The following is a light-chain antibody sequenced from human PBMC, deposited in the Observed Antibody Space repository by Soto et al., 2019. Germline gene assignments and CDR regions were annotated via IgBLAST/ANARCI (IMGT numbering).Light chain of an antibody. Sequence: EIVLTQSPGTLSLSPGERATLSCRASQSVSXNYLAWYQXXXXXAPRPLIYGASSRATGIPDRFSGSGAGTDFTLTISRLESEDFAVYYCQQYGSSPWTFGQGTKVEIK. CDR3: QQYGSSPWT. CDR2: GAS. V-gene: IGKV3-20*01. CDR1: QSVSXNY. J-gene: IGKJ1*01.